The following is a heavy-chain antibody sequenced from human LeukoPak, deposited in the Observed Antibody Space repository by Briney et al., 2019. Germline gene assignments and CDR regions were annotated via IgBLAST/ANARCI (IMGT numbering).Heavy chain of an antibody. Sequence: GGSLRLSCAASGFTFSSYSMNWVRQAPGKGLEWVSSISSSSSYIYYADSVKGRFTISRDNAKNSLYLQMNSLRAGDTAVYYCARELNSYGYFDYWGQGTLVTVSS. D-gene: IGHD5-18*01. J-gene: IGHJ4*02. V-gene: IGHV3-21*01. CDR2: ISSSSSYI. CDR3: ARELNSYGYFDY. CDR1: GFTFSSYS.